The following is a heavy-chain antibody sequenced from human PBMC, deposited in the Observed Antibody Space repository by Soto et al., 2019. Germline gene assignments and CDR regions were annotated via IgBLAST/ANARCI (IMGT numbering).Heavy chain of an antibody. CDR2: ISWDGGST. CDR3: AKDFSYGSSSGHPPCYYYGMDV. D-gene: IGHD6-6*01. Sequence: GGSLRLSCAASGFTFDDYTMHWVRQAPGKGLEWVSLISWDGGSTYYADSVKGRFTISRDNSKNSLYLQMNSLRTEDTALYYCAKDFSYGSSSGHPPCYYYGMDVWGQGTTVTVSS. J-gene: IGHJ6*02. V-gene: IGHV3-43*01. CDR1: GFTFDDYT.